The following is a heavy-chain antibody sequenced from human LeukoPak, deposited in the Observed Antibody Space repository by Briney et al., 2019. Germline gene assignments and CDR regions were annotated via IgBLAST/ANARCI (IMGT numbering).Heavy chain of an antibody. CDR1: GGSISSYY. V-gene: IGHV4-59*01. Sequence: SETLSLTCTVSGGSISSYYWSWIRQPPGKGLEWIGYIYYSGSTNYNPSLKSRVTISVDTSKNQFSLKLSSVTAADTAVYYCGGGGRRNNRGWYKRFQPRGPGTLVTVSP. CDR3: GGGGRRNNRGWYKRFQP. D-gene: IGHD1-14*01. CDR2: IYYSGST. J-gene: IGHJ5*02.